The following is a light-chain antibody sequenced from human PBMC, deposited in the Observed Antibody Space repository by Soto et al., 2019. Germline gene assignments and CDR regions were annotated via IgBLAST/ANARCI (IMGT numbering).Light chain of an antibody. J-gene: IGKJ5*01. V-gene: IGKV3-20*01. CDR2: ATF. Sequence: EIVLTQSPGTLSLSPGEIATLSCRASQSVSSSYLAWYQQKPGQAPRLLIYATFSRAAGIPDRFSGSGSGTDFTLTIRRLEPEDFAVYYCQQYGNSLSITFGQGTRREIK. CDR3: QQYGNSLSIT. CDR1: QSVSSSY.